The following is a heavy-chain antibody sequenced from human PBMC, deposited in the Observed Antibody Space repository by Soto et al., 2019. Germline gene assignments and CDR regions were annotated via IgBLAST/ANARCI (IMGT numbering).Heavy chain of an antibody. D-gene: IGHD2-21*01. J-gene: IGHJ6*02. CDR2: IYYSGST. CDR3: ARLLAKDKDYYGMDV. Sequence: PSETLSLTCTVSGGSISSYYWSWIRQPPGKGLEWIGYIYYSGSTNYNPSLKSRVTISVDTSKNQFSLKLSYVTAADTAVYYCARLLAKDKDYYGMDVWGQGTTVTVSS. V-gene: IGHV4-59*01. CDR1: GGSISSYY.